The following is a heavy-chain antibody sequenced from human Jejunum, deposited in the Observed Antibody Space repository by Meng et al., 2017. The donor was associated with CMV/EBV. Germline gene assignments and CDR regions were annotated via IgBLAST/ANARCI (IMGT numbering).Heavy chain of an antibody. Sequence: SGFRCSSYPLNCVLHAPGKELLWFSIIYCAGSTKPYYASSVKGRFTISKDNSKRMVYLQMNNLRADDTAVYYCAKDKTRDGLFNFDFWGQGTLVTVSS. J-gene: IGHJ4*02. V-gene: IGHV3-23*03. CDR2: IYCAGSTKP. CDR1: GFRCSSYP. D-gene: IGHD3-10*02. CDR3: AKDKTRDGLFNFDF.